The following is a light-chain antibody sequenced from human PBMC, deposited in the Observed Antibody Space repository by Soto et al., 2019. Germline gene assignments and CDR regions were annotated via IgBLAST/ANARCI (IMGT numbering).Light chain of an antibody. CDR1: QNIINY. Sequence: DIQMTQSPSSLSASVGDRVTITCRASQNIINYLNWYQQKPGKAPQLLIYVASRLESGVPSRFSGSGSGTDFTLTISSLQPEDFATYYCQQSYNAPIPFGQGTRLEIK. J-gene: IGKJ5*01. CDR2: VAS. CDR3: QQSYNAPIP. V-gene: IGKV1-39*01.